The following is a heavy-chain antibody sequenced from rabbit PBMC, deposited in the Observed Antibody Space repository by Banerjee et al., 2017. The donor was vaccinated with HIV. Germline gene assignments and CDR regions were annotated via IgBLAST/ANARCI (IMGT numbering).Heavy chain of an antibody. CDR1: GFPFSDKAV. Sequence: QEQLVESGGGLVKPGASLTLTCKASGFPFSDKAVMCWVRQTPGKGLEWIACINAVTGKAVYASWAKGRFTFSKTSSTTVTLQMTSLTAADTATYFCARGYTGNDYAINLWGPGTLVTVS. CDR3: ARGYTGNDYAINL. D-gene: IGHD6-1*01. V-gene: IGHV1S45*01. J-gene: IGHJ4*01. CDR2: INAVTGKA.